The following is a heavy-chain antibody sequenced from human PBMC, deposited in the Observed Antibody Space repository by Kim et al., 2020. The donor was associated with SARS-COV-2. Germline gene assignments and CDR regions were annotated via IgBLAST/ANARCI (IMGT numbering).Heavy chain of an antibody. CDR1: GGSISSSSYY. CDR2: MYYTGST. V-gene: IGHV4-39*07. Sequence: SETLSLTCTVSGGSISSSSYYWGWIRQPPGKGLEWIGSMYYTGSTYYNSSLKSRVTISVDRSRNQVSLKLNSVTAADTAVYYCVRGDFPSNWYYFDFWG. D-gene: IGHD3-3*01. J-gene: IGHJ4*01. CDR3: VRGDFPSNWYYFDF.